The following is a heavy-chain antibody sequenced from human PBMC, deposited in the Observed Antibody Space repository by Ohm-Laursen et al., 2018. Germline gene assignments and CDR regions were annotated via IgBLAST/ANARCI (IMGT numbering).Heavy chain of an antibody. V-gene: IGHV3-7*03. Sequence: GSLRLSCAASGFTFSSYAMSWVRQAPGKGLEWVANIKQDGSEKYYVDSVKGRFTISRDNAKNSLFLQMNTLRAEDTAVYYCARRRSSHYSYTMDVWGQGTTVTVSS. J-gene: IGHJ6*02. D-gene: IGHD2-15*01. CDR3: ARRRSSHYSYTMDV. CDR2: IKQDGSEK. CDR1: GFTFSSYA.